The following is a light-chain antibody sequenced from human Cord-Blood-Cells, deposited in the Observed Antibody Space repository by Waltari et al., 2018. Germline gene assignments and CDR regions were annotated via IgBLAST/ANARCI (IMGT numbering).Light chain of an antibody. CDR1: SSDVGGYNY. Sequence: QSALTQPASVSGSPGQSITISCTGTSSDVGGYNYLSWYQQHPGKAPNLMIYDFSNRPSGVSNRFSGSKSGNTASLTISGLQAEDEADYDCSSYTSSSTLVFGGGTKLTVL. J-gene: IGLJ3*02. V-gene: IGLV2-14*03. CDR2: DFS. CDR3: SSYTSSSTLV.